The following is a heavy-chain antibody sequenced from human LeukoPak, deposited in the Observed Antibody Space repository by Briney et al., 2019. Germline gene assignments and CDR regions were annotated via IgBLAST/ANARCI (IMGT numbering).Heavy chain of an antibody. J-gene: IGHJ4*02. Sequence: GGSLRLSCAASGFTFSNYWMHWVRQTPDKGLEWVAAIAYDGSSKYYGDSVKGRFTISRDNPNKMVFLHMNSLRAEDTALYYCVKDPRGGYAYGYFDSWGQGALVIVSS. CDR3: VKDPRGGYAYGYFDS. CDR1: GFTFSNYW. V-gene: IGHV3-30*18. D-gene: IGHD5-18*01. CDR2: IAYDGSSK.